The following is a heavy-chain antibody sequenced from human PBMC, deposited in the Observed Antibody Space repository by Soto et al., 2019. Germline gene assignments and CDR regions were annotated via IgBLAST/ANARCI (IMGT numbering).Heavy chain of an antibody. CDR3: AREGWPLLQTGMDV. D-gene: IGHD2-15*01. CDR1: GFTFRSYS. Sequence: GGSLRLSCAASGFTFRSYSMNWVRQAPGKGLEWVSYISSSNRTINYADSVKGRFIISRDNAKNSLYLQMHSLRDEDAAVYYCAREGWPLLQTGMDVWGQGTTVTVSS. J-gene: IGHJ6*02. CDR2: ISSSNRTI. V-gene: IGHV3-48*02.